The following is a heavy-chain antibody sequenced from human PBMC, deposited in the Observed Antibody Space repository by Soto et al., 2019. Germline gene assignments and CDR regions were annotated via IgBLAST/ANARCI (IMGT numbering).Heavy chain of an antibody. Sequence: QVQLVQSGAEVKKPGSSVKVSCKASGGTFSSYAISWVRQAPGQGLEWMGGIIPIFGTANYAQKFQGRVTITADESTSTAYMVLSSLRSEDTAVYYCARSRYSSSCYTLLAYYYYGMDVWGQGTTVTVSS. D-gene: IGHD6-13*01. CDR3: ARSRYSSSCYTLLAYYYYGMDV. CDR1: GGTFSSYA. J-gene: IGHJ6*02. V-gene: IGHV1-69*01. CDR2: IIPIFGTA.